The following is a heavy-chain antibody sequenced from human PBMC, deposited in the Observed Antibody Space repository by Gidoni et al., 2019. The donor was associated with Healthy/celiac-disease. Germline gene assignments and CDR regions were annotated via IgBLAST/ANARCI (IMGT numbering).Heavy chain of an antibody. J-gene: IGHJ4*02. Sequence: QVQLQQCGAGLLKPSETLSLTCAVYGGSFSGYYWSWIRQPPGKGLEWIGEINHSGSTNYNPSLKSRVTISVDTSKNQFSLKLSSVTAADTAVYYCARGRWLVNWGQGTLVTVSS. D-gene: IGHD6-19*01. V-gene: IGHV4-34*01. CDR2: INHSGST. CDR1: GGSFSGYY. CDR3: ARGRWLVN.